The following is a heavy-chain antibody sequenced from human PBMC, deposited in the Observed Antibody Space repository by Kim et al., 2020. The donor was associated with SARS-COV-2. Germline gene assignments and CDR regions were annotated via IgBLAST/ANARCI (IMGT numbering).Heavy chain of an antibody. J-gene: IGHJ4*01. CDR2: ISWNSGSI. Sequence: GGSLRLSCAASGFTFDDYAMHWVRQAPGKGLEWVSGISWNSGSIGYADSVKGRFTISRDNAKNSLYLQMNSLRAEDTALYYCAKDIGWDYGDYYFDYWG. D-gene: IGHD4-17*01. V-gene: IGHV3-9*01. CDR1: GFTFDDYA. CDR3: AKDIGWDYGDYYFDY.